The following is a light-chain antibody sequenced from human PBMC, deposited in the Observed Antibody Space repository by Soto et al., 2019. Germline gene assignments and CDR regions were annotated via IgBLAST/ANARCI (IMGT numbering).Light chain of an antibody. J-gene: IGLJ2*01. CDR3: CSYTSTSTLV. CDR1: SSDIGYYDY. V-gene: IGLV2-14*03. Sequence: QSALTQPASVSGSPGQSITISCTGTSSDIGYYDYVSWYQQHPGKAPKLLIYDVSNRPSGASMRFSGSKSGNTASLTISGLQGEDEADYYCCSYTSTSTLVFGGGTKVTVL. CDR2: DVS.